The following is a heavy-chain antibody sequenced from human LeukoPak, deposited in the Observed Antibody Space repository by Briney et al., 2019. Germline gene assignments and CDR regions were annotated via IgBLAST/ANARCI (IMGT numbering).Heavy chain of an antibody. CDR3: ARHQGIFRGPYYYHYGMDV. CDR1: GYTFTSYG. D-gene: IGHD3-3*01. CDR2: ISAYNGNT. V-gene: IGHV1-18*01. J-gene: IGHJ6*02. Sequence: GASVKVSCKASGYTFTSYGISWVRQAPGQGLEWMGWISAYNGNTNYAQKLQGRVTMTTDTSTSTAYMELRSLRSDDTAVYYCARHQGIFRGPYYYHYGMDVWGQGTTVTVSS.